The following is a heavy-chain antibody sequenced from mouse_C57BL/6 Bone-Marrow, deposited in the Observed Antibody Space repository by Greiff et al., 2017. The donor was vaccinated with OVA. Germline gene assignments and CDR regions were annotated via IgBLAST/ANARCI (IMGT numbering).Heavy chain of an antibody. D-gene: IGHD1-1*01. V-gene: IGHV1-55*01. CDR3: ARYDYCSSYAMDY. CDR1: GYTFTSYW. J-gene: IGHJ4*01. CDR2: IYPGSSST. Sequence: QVQLQQSGAELVKPGASVKLSCKASGYTFTSYWINWVKQRPGQGLEWIGDIYPGSSSTNYNEKFKSKATLTVDTSSSTAYMQLSSLTSEDSAVYYCARYDYCSSYAMDYWGQGTSVTVSS.